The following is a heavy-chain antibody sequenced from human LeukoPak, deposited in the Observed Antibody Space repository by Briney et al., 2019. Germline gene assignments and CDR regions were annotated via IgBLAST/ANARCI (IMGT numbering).Heavy chain of an antibody. J-gene: IGHJ4*02. V-gene: IGHV3-33*01. CDR1: GFTLCSYG. CDR3: ARDRRWLQSEGLDY. D-gene: IGHD5-24*01. Sequence: QPGGSLRLSCAASGFTLCSYGMHWVRQAPGKGLEWGAVIWYDGTKKYYADSVKGRFTISRDNSKNKMYLQMSSLRAEDTAVYYCARDRRWLQSEGLDYWGQGTLVTVSS. CDR2: IWYDGTKK.